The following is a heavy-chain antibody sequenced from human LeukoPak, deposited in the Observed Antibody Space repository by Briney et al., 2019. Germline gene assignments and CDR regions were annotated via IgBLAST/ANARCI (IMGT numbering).Heavy chain of an antibody. D-gene: IGHD2-2*01. CDR3: ARSRVPPYFDY. V-gene: IGHV4-30-2*01. CDR1: GGSISSGGYY. CDR2: IYHSGST. Sequence: PSETLSLTCTVSGGSISSGGYYWSWIRQPPGKGLEWIGYIYHSGSTYYNPSLKSRVTISVDRSKNQFSLKLSSVTAADTAVYYCARSRVPPYFDYWGQGTLVTVSS. J-gene: IGHJ4*02.